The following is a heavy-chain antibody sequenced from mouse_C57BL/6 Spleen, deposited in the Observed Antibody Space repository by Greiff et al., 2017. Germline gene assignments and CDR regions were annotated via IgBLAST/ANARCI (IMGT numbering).Heavy chain of an antibody. CDR2: IHPSDSDT. Sequence: QVQLKQPGAELVKPGASVKVSCKASGYTFTSYWMHWVKQRPGQGLEWIGRIHPSDSDTNYNQKFKGKATLTVDKSSSTAYMQLSSLTSEDSAVYYGAISYCYGSSVRWYFDVWGTGTTVTVSS. J-gene: IGHJ1*03. CDR1: GYTFTSYW. CDR3: AISYCYGSSVRWYFDV. D-gene: IGHD1-1*01. V-gene: IGHV1-74*01.